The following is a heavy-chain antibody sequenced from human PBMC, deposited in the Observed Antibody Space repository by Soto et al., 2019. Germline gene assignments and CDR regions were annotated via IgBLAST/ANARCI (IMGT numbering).Heavy chain of an antibody. CDR2: ISYSGTT. CDR1: GGSISDHY. CDR3: AKTYSGNYFDY. V-gene: IGHV4-59*11. Sequence: SETPSLTCSASGGSISDHYWSWIRQPPGKRLEWIGYISYSGTTTYNPSLKSRVTISVDTSKNQFSLKLSSVTAADTAVYYCAKTYSGNYFDYWGQGTLVTVSS. J-gene: IGHJ4*02. D-gene: IGHD1-26*01.